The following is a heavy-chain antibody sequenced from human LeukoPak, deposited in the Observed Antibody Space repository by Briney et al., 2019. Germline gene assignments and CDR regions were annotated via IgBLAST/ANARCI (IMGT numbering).Heavy chain of an antibody. CDR2: VSHSGST. Sequence: SETLSPTCAVSNASISGRNWWNWVRQPPGKGLEWIGEVSHSGSTNYNPSLKSRVTISVDKSKNQFSLTLSSVTAADTAVYYCARVGSGRYNYGYSLVYWGQGTLVTVS. CDR1: NASISGRNW. D-gene: IGHD5-18*01. CDR3: ARVGSGRYNYGYSLVY. J-gene: IGHJ4*02. V-gene: IGHV4-4*02.